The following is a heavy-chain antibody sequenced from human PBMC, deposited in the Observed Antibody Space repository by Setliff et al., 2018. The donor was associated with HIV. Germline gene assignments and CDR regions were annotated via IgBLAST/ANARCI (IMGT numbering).Heavy chain of an antibody. Sequence: PSETLSLTCAVYGGSFSGNYWSWIRQPPGKGLEWIGYTYYSGRTNYNPSLKSRVTISADASRNEISMKLRSVTAADTAVYYCARHMAFDYYMDVWGEGTTVTVSS. V-gene: IGHV4-59*08. CDR3: ARHMAFDYYMDV. D-gene: IGHD3-10*01. CDR1: GGSFSGNY. J-gene: IGHJ6*03. CDR2: TYYSGRT.